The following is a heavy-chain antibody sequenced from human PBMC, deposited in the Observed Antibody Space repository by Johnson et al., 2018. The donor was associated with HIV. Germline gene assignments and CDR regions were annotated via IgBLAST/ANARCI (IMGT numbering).Heavy chain of an antibody. CDR1: GFTFSDYY. Sequence: QVQLVESGGGLVKPGGSLRLSCAASGFTFSDYYMNWIRQAPGKGLEWVAFIRYDGSNKYYADSVKGRFTISRDNSKNTLYLQMNSLRAEDTAVYYCARDGYKRISAFDIWGQGTMVTVSS. CDR2: IRYDGSNK. CDR3: ARDGYKRISAFDI. D-gene: IGHD5-24*01. V-gene: IGHV3-30*02. J-gene: IGHJ3*02.